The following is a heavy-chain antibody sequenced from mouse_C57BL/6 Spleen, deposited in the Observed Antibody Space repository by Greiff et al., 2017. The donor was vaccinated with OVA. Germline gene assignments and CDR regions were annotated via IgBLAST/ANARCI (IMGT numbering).Heavy chain of an antibody. CDR1: GYTFTDYE. CDR3: TRHYDSSNRDYIDY. D-gene: IGHD1-1*01. CDR2: IDPETGGT. Sequence: QVQLKQSGAELVRPGASVTLSCKASGYTFTDYEMHWVKQTPVHGLEWIGAIDPETGGTAYNQKFKGKAILTADKSSSTAYMELRSLTSEDSAVYYCTRHYDSSNRDYIDYWGQGTTLTVSS. V-gene: IGHV1-15*01. J-gene: IGHJ2*01.